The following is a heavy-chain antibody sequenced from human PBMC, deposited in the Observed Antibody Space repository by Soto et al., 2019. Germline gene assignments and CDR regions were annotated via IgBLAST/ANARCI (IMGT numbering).Heavy chain of an antibody. V-gene: IGHV3-23*01. CDR2: ISGSGFKK. D-gene: IGHD1-26*01. CDR1: GFIFENFG. CDR3: AKNQGVELVPLATVDWFDP. J-gene: IGHJ5*02. Sequence: HPGGSLRLPCAASGFIFENFGMSWSPQAPGKGLEWISSISGSGFKKYYADSVKGRFTISRDNSKSTVYLELNNLSAEDTAVYHCAKNQGVELVPLATVDWFDPWGQGSVVTVSS.